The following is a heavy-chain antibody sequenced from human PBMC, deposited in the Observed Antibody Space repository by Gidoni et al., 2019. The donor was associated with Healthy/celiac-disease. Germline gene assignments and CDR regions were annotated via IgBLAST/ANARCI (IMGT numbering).Heavy chain of an antibody. CDR3: ARVYSSGWYTGFDY. D-gene: IGHD6-19*01. J-gene: IGHJ4*02. Sequence: EVQLVESGGGLVQPGGSLRLSCAASGFTFSSYEMNWVRQAPGKGLEWVSYISSSGSTIYYADSVKGRFTISRDNAKNSLYLQMNSLRAEDTAVYYCARVYSSGWYTGFDYWGQGTLVTVSS. V-gene: IGHV3-48*03. CDR2: ISSSGSTI. CDR1: GFTFSSYE.